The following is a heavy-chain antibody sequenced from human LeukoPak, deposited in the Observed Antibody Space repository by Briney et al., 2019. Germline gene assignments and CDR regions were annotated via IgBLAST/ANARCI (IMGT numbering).Heavy chain of an antibody. CDR2: ISSSSSYI. CDR1: GFTFSSYS. V-gene: IGHV3-21*01. CDR3: ARDLEIAARPFDP. J-gene: IGHJ5*02. D-gene: IGHD6-6*01. Sequence: GGSLRLSCAASGFTFSSYSMNWVRQATGKGLEWVSSISSSSSYIYYADSVKGRFTISRDNAKNSLYLQMNSLRAEDTAVYYCARDLEIAARPFDPWGQGTLVTVSS.